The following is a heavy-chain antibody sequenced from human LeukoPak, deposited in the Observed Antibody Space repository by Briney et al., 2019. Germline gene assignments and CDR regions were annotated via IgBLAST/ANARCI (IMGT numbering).Heavy chain of an antibody. CDR1: GFTFSSYG. Sequence: GGSLRLSCAASGFTFSSYGMHWVRQAPGKGLEWVAVIWYDGSKEYYADSVKGRFTISRDNSKNTLYLQMNSLRAEDTAVYYCARDALPVVPDASDAFDIWGQGTMVTVSS. CDR3: ARDALPVVPDASDAFDI. J-gene: IGHJ3*02. CDR2: IWYDGSKE. V-gene: IGHV3-33*01. D-gene: IGHD2-2*01.